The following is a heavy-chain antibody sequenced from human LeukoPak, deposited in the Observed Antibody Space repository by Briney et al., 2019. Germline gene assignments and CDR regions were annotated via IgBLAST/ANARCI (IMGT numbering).Heavy chain of an antibody. CDR2: IIPIFGTA. J-gene: IGHJ3*02. CDR3: ARFIPGGAFDI. Sequence: GSSVKVSCKASGGTFSSYAISWVRQAPGQGLEWMGGIIPIFGTANYAQKFQGRVTITADKSTGTAYMELSSLRSEDTAVYYCARFIPGGAFDIWGQGTMVTVSS. D-gene: IGHD1-14*01. CDR1: GGTFSSYA. V-gene: IGHV1-69*06.